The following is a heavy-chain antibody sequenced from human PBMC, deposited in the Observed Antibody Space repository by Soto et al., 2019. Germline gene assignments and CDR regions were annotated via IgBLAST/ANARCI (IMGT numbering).Heavy chain of an antibody. CDR2: IYYSGST. Sequence: SETLSLTCTVSGGSISSYYWSWIRQPPGKGLEWIGYIYYSGSTNYNPSLKSRVTISVDTSKNQFSLKLSSVTAADTAVYYCARLPRNCSGGSCYTAVWGQGTLVNVSS. CDR3: ARLPRNCSGGSCYTAV. CDR1: GGSISSYY. J-gene: IGHJ4*02. V-gene: IGHV4-59*08. D-gene: IGHD2-15*01.